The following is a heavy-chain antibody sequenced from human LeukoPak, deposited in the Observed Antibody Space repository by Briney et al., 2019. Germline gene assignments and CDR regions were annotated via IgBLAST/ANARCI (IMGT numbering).Heavy chain of an antibody. Sequence: AASVKVSCKASEYTFTDYAINWVRQAPGQRLEWMGWINAGNGNTKYSQKFQGRVTITRDTSASTAYMELSSLTSEGTAVYYCARGRWSATTATYYLDFWGQGTLVTVSS. CDR2: INAGNGNT. D-gene: IGHD5-24*01. J-gene: IGHJ4*02. CDR1: EYTFTDYA. V-gene: IGHV1-3*01. CDR3: ARGRWSATTATYYLDF.